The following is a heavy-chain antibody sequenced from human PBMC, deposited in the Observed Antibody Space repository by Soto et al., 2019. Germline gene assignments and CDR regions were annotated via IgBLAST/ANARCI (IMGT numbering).Heavy chain of an antibody. Sequence: EVQLVESGGGLVKPGGSLRLSCAASGFTFSSYSMNWVRQAPGKGLEWVSSISSSSSYIYYADSVKGRFTISRDNAKNSLYLQMNILRAEDTAVYYCARAGIVVVPAAMSYYYYYMDVWGKGTTVTVSS. CDR3: ARAGIVVVPAAMSYYYYYMDV. CDR2: ISSSSSYI. J-gene: IGHJ6*03. V-gene: IGHV3-21*01. CDR1: GFTFSSYS. D-gene: IGHD2-2*01.